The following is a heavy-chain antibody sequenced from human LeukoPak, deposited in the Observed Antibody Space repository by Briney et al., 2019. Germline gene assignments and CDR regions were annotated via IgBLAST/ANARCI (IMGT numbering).Heavy chain of an antibody. Sequence: PSETLSLTCAVYGGSFSGYYWSWIRQPPGKGLEWIGYIYYSGNTNYNPSLKSRVTISVDTSKNQFSLELSSVTAADTAVYYCARGGYFDWLSLDYWGQGTLVTVSS. CDR2: IYYSGNT. CDR3: ARGGYFDWLSLDY. D-gene: IGHD3-9*01. J-gene: IGHJ4*02. CDR1: GGSFSGYY. V-gene: IGHV4-59*01.